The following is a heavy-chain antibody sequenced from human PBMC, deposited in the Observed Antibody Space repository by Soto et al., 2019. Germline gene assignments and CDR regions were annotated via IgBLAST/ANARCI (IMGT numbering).Heavy chain of an antibody. CDR2: IYYSGST. V-gene: IGHV4-39*01. D-gene: IGHD4-17*01. CDR1: VVSISSSSYY. CDR3: ARHGLTTVHIEWFEP. Sequence: SETLSLTCTVSVVSISSSSYYCGWIRQPPGKGLEWIGSIYYSGSTYYNPSLKSRVTISVDTSKNQFSLKLSSVTAADTAVYYCARHGLTTVHIEWFEPWGQGTLVIVSS. J-gene: IGHJ5*02.